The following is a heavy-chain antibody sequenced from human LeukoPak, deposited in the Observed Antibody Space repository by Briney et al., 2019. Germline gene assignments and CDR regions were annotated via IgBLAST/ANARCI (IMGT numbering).Heavy chain of an antibody. D-gene: IGHD1-14*01. J-gene: IGHJ4*02. V-gene: IGHV3-21*01. Sequence: GGSLRLSCAASGFTFSSYSMNWVRQAPGKGLEWVSSISSSSSYIYYADSVKGRFTSSRDNVKNSLYLQMNSLRAEDTAVYYCARLGESTTDFDYWGQGTLVTVSS. CDR2: ISSSSSYI. CDR1: GFTFSSYS. CDR3: ARLGESTTDFDY.